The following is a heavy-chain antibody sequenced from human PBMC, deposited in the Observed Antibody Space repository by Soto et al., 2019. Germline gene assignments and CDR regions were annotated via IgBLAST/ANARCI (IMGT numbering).Heavy chain of an antibody. CDR3: VRDGTKTLRDWFDP. V-gene: IGHV4-4*07. CDR2: IYATGTT. CDR1: DASISGFY. J-gene: IGHJ5*02. D-gene: IGHD1-1*01. Sequence: SETLSLTCRVSDASISGFYWSWLRKSAGKGLEWIGRIYATGTTDYNPSLKSRVMMSVDTSKKQFSLKLRSVTAADTAVYYCVRDGTKTLRDWFDPWGQGIAVTVSS.